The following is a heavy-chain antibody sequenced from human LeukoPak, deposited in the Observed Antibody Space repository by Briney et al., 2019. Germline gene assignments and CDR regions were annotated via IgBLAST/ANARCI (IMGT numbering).Heavy chain of an antibody. CDR3: AREYSSSSRFSWFDP. CDR2: INHSGST. D-gene: IGHD6-6*01. Sequence: SSETLSLTCAVYGGSFSGYYWSWIRQPPGKGLEWIGEINHSGSTNYNPSLKSRVTIAVDTDKNQFSLKLSSVTAADTAVYYCAREYSSSSRFSWFDPWGEGTLGTVSS. CDR1: GGSFSGYY. J-gene: IGHJ5*02. V-gene: IGHV4-34*01.